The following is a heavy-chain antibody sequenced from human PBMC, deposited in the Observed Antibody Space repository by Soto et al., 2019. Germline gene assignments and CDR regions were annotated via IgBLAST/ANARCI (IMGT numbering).Heavy chain of an antibody. Sequence: GESLKISCAASGFTFSSYGMHWVRQAPGKGLEWVAVIWYDGSNKYNADSVKGRFTISRDNSKNTLYLQINSLRAEDTAVYYCARCHAPGYCSGGSCYRMGYWGQGTLVTVSS. CDR3: ARCHAPGYCSGGSCYRMGY. J-gene: IGHJ4*02. CDR1: GFTFSSYG. V-gene: IGHV3-33*01. D-gene: IGHD2-15*01. CDR2: IWYDGSNK.